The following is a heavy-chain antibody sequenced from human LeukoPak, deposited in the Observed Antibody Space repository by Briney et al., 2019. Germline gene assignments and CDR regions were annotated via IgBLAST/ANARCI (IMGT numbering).Heavy chain of an antibody. Sequence: GGSLRLSCAASGFTFSNAWMSWVRQAPGKGLEWVGRIKSKTDGGTTDYAAPVKGRFTISRDDSKNTLYLQMNSLKTEDTAVYYCARERQNKDFWSGGDYWGQGTLVTVSS. J-gene: IGHJ4*02. CDR1: GFTFSNAW. CDR3: ARERQNKDFWSGGDY. CDR2: IKSKTDGGTT. V-gene: IGHV3-15*01. D-gene: IGHD3-3*01.